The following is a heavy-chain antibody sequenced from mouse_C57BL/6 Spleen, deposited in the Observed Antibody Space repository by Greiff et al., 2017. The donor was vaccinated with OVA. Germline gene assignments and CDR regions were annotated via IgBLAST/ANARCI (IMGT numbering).Heavy chain of an antibody. CDR1: GYTFTDYY. CDR2: INPNNGGT. CDR3: ARDEYFDY. J-gene: IGHJ2*01. V-gene: IGHV1-26*01. Sequence: EVKLQQSGPELVKPGASVKISCKASGYTFTDYYMNWVKQSHGKSLEWIGDINPNNGGTSYNQKFKGKATLTVDKSSSTAYMELRSLTSEDSAVYYCARDEYFDYWGQGTTLTVSA.